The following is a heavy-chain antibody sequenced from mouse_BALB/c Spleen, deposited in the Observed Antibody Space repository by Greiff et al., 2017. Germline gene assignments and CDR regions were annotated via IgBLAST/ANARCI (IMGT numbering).Heavy chain of an antibody. V-gene: IGHV1-14*01. CDR3: ARSGVSGPCAY. D-gene: IGHD3-2*02. Sequence: QLQESGPELVKPGASVKMSCKASGYTFTSYVMHWVKQKPGQGLEWIGYINPYNDGTKYNEKFKGKATLTSDKSSSTAYMELSSLTSEDSAVYYCARSGVSGPCAYWGQGTLVTVSA. CDR2: INPYNDGT. J-gene: IGHJ3*01. CDR1: GYTFTSYV.